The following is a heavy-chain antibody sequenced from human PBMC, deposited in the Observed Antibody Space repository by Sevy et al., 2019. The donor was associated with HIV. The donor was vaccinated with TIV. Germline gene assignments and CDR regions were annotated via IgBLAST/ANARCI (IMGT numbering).Heavy chain of an antibody. J-gene: IGHJ4*02. CDR2: ISSSGSTI. CDR3: ARDPSGVDYYDSSGYSDY. CDR1: GFTFSDYY. D-gene: IGHD3-22*01. Sequence: GFLRLSCAASGFTFSDYYMSWIRQAPGKGLEWVSYISSSGSTIYYADSVKGRFTISRDNAKNSLYLQMNSLRAEDTAVYYCARDPSGVDYYDSSGYSDYWGQGTLVTVSS. V-gene: IGHV3-11*01.